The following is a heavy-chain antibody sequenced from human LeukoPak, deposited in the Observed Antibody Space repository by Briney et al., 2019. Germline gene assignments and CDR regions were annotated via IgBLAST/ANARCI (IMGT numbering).Heavy chain of an antibody. CDR2: RHHSGSS. CDR3: ARVVGSGWNYFDS. Sequence: PSETLSLTYTVSGGSISSYYWSWLRQPPGKGLEWIAYRHHSGSSNYNPSLESRVTVSVDTSNNQFSLRVTSVTAADTAVYYCARVVGSGWNYFDSWGQGTLVTVSS. D-gene: IGHD6-19*01. CDR1: GGSISSYY. J-gene: IGHJ4*02. V-gene: IGHV4-59*01.